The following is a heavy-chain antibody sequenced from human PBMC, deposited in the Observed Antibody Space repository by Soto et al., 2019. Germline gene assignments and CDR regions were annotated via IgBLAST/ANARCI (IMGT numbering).Heavy chain of an antibody. V-gene: IGHV1-24*01. D-gene: IGHD6-13*01. CDR3: AREVGRSNQFDL. CDR1: GYSLTEHS. Sequence: ASVKVSCKVSGYSLTEHSIHWVRQAPGEGLEWMGGYDPEKGETIYAQKFQGRVTMTEDPPADTPYMQLISLRSGGTAVYYCAREVGRSNQFDLWGQGTMVTVSS. CDR2: YDPEKGET. J-gene: IGHJ5*02.